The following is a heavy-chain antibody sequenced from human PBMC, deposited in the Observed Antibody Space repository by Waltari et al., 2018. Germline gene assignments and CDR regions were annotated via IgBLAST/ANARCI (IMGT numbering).Heavy chain of an antibody. Sequence: QVQLQESGPSLLKPSETLSLICTVSGGSISGFYWSWVRQPPGKGLDWIGYISYTGSTNFNPSLKSRVTRSVETSKNQFSLKLSSVTAADTAFYYCARGGGGDWEWFDPWGQGTLVTVSS. J-gene: IGHJ5*02. D-gene: IGHD2-21*02. CDR1: GGSISGFY. V-gene: IGHV4-59*01. CDR2: ISYTGST. CDR3: ARGGGGDWEWFDP.